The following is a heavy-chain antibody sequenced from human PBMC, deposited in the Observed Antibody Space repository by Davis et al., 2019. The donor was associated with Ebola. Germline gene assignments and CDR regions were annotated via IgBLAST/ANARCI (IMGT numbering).Heavy chain of an antibody. CDR2: IKQDGSEK. V-gene: IGHV3-7*01. D-gene: IGHD1-26*01. J-gene: IGHJ6*02. CDR1: GFTFSSYW. Sequence: PGGSLRLSCAASGFTFSSYWMSWVRQAPGKGLEWVANIKQDGSEKYYVDSVKGRFTIPRDNAKNSLYLQMNSLRIEDTAIYYCARDLGSGSNYDFYYGLDVWGQGTTVTVSS. CDR3: ARDLGSGSNYDFYYGLDV.